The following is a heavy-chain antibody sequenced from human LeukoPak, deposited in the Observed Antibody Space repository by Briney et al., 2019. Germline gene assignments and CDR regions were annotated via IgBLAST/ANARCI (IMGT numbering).Heavy chain of an antibody. Sequence: QTGGSLILSCAASEFIFSNYWMRWVRQAPGKGLVWVSRINSDGSFTSYADSVKGRFTISRDNAKNTLYLQMNSLRAEDTAIYYCARVQVLGTYDWFDPWGQGTLVTVSS. CDR2: INSDGSFT. CDR1: EFIFSNYW. CDR3: ARVQVLGTYDWFDP. J-gene: IGHJ5*02. D-gene: IGHD4/OR15-4a*01. V-gene: IGHV3-74*01.